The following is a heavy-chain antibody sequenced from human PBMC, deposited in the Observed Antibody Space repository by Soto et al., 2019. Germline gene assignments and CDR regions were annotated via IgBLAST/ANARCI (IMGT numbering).Heavy chain of an antibody. CDR1: GGSLKGYG. Sequence: QVQLVQSGAEVRKPGSSVKVSCKASGGSLKGYGIGWVRQAPGQGLEWMGGVSPFFGAAKYAQKFQARVTIIADAPTSTVNMELSSLPSEDTALYYGARVLYYASGSYSPSAMDVWGQGTPVTVSS. J-gene: IGHJ6*02. CDR3: ARVLYYASGSYSPSAMDV. D-gene: IGHD3-10*01. V-gene: IGHV1-69*01. CDR2: VSPFFGAA.